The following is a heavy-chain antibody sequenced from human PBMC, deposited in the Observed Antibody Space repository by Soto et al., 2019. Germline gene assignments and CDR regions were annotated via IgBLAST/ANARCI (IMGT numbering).Heavy chain of an antibody. CDR3: ARGVRTIFGVAYYYYYGMDV. CDR2: INSDGSST. D-gene: IGHD3-3*01. CDR1: GFTFSSYW. V-gene: IGHV3-74*01. Sequence: PGGSLRLSCAASGFTFSSYWMHWVRQAPGKGLVWVSRINSDGSSTSYADSVKGRFTISRDNAKNTLYLQMNSLRAEDTAVYYCARGVRTIFGVAYYYYYGMDVWGQGTTVTVSS. J-gene: IGHJ6*02.